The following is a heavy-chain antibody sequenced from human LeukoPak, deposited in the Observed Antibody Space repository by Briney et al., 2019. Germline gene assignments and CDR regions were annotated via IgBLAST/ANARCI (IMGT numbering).Heavy chain of an antibody. J-gene: IGHJ6*03. Sequence: SGTLSLTCTVSGGSISSYYWSWIRQPPGKGLEWIGYIYYSGSTNYNPSLKSRVTISVDTSKNQFSLKLSSVTAADTAVYYCARVAYDFGTYYMDVWGKGTTVTVSS. CDR3: ARVAYDFGTYYMDV. D-gene: IGHD3-3*01. CDR1: GGSISSYY. CDR2: IYYSGST. V-gene: IGHV4-59*01.